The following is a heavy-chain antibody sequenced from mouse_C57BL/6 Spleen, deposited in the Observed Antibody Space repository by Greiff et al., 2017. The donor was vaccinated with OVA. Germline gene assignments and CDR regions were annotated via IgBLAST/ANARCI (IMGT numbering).Heavy chain of an antibody. D-gene: IGHD1-1*01. CDR1: GYPFTSHW. CDR3: ARAYGSSHYAMDY. Sequence: QVQLQQPGAELVKPGASVKLSCKASGYPFTSHWMHWVKQRPGPGLEWVGMIYPNSGSSNYNEKFKSKATLTVDKSLSPAYLQLSSLTSEDSAVYYGARAYGSSHYAMDYWGQGTSVTVSS. CDR2: IYPNSGSS. J-gene: IGHJ4*01. V-gene: IGHV1-64*01.